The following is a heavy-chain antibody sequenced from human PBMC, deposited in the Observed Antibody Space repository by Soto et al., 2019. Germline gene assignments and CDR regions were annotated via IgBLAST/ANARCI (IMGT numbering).Heavy chain of an antibody. J-gene: IGHJ5*02. Sequence: ASVKVSCKASGYTFTSYGISWVRQAPGQGLEWMGWISAYNGNTNYAQKLQGRVTMTTDTSTSTAYMELRSLRSDDTAVYYCARVHLGYCSNTSCAEFWFDPWGQGTLVTVSS. CDR1: GYTFTSYG. CDR3: ARVHLGYCSNTSCAEFWFDP. CDR2: ISAYNGNT. V-gene: IGHV1-18*01. D-gene: IGHD2-2*01.